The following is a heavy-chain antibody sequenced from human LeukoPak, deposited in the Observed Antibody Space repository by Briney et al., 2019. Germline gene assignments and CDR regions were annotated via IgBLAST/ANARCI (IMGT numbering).Heavy chain of an antibody. CDR3: ARGQLQLWPHYYYYGMDV. CDR1: GGSFSGYY. CDR2: INHSGST. D-gene: IGHD5-18*01. J-gene: IGHJ6*02. V-gene: IGHV4-34*01. Sequence: SETLSLTCAVYGGSFSGYYWSWIRQPPGKGLEWIGEINHSGSTNYNPSLKSRVTISVDTSKNQFSLKLSSVTAADTAVYYCARGQLQLWPHYYYYGMDVWGQGTTVTVSS.